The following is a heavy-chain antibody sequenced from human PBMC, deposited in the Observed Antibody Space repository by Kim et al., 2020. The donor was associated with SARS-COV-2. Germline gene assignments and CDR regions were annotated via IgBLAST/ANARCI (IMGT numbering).Heavy chain of an antibody. CDR2: T. D-gene: IGHD2-8*02. J-gene: IGHJ4*02. CDR3: ARGGVARPLDY. V-gene: IGHV3-23*01. Sequence: TVNADSVKGRFNIYRDKSRNTQYLQLNSLRGDDTAVYYCARGGVARPLDYWGQGSLVTVSS.